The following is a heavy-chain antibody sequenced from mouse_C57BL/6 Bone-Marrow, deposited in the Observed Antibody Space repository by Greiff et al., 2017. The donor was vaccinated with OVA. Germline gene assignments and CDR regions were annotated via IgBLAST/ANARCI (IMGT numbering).Heavy chain of an antibody. CDR2: IRLKSDNYAT. J-gene: IGHJ3*01. CDR1: GFTFSNYW. V-gene: IGHV6-3*01. CDR3: TGLGLLRAWFAY. D-gene: IGHD2-3*01. Sequence: EVKLMESGGGLVQPGGSMKLSCVASGFTFSNYWMNWVRQSPEKGLEWVAQIRLKSDNYATHYAESVKGRFTISRDDSKSSVYLQMNNLRAEDTGIYYCTGLGLLRAWFAYWGQGTLVTVSA.